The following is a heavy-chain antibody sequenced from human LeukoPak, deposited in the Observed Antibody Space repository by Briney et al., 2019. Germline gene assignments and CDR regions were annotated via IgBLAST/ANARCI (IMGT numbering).Heavy chain of an antibody. CDR2: IYYSGST. Sequence: PSETLSLTCIVSGGSITSDSYYWSWIRQPPGKGLEWIGYIYYSGSTNYNPSLKSRVTISVDTSKNQFSLKLSSVTAADTAVYYCARSYYDSSGYYDWFDPWGQGALVTVSS. V-gene: IGHV4-61*01. J-gene: IGHJ5*02. D-gene: IGHD3-22*01. CDR3: ARSYYDSSGYYDWFDP. CDR1: GGSITSDSYY.